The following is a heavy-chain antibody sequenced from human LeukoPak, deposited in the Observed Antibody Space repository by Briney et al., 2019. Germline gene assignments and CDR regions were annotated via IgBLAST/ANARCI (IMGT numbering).Heavy chain of an antibody. CDR3: ARDKVRMVGATRSFDY. CDR1: GYTFTSYA. Sequence: ASVKVSCKASGYTFTSYAMHWVRQAPGQRLEWMGWISAYNGNTNYAQKLQGRVTMTTDTSTSTAYMELRSLRSDDTAVYYCARDKVRMVGATRSFDYWGQGALVTVSS. J-gene: IGHJ4*02. D-gene: IGHD1-26*01. V-gene: IGHV1-18*01. CDR2: ISAYNGNT.